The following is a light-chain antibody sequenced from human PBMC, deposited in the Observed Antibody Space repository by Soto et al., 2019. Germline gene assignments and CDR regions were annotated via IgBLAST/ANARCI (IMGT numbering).Light chain of an antibody. V-gene: IGKV3-15*01. Sequence: EIVMTQSPPTLSVSPGERATLSCRASQSVSSNLAWYQQKPGQAPRLLIYGASTRATGIPARFRGSGSGTEFTLTISSLQSEDFATYYCLQDYNYPHTFGPGTKVDIK. CDR2: GAS. CDR1: QSVSSN. J-gene: IGKJ3*01. CDR3: LQDYNYPHT.